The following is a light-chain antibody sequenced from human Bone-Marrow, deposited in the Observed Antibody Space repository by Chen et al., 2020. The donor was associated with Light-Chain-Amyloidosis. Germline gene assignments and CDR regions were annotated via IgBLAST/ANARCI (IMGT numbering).Light chain of an antibody. J-gene: IGLJ2*01. Sequence: QPAPTQPRSVSGSPGQPVTIPCTGTSGDVGGYDVVSWYQQYPVKAPKLIIYDVSKRPSGVPDRFSGSKSGNTASLTISGLQAEDEADYYCCSYAGSSTSVVFGGGTKLTVL. CDR2: DVS. V-gene: IGLV2-11*02. CDR1: SGDVGGYDV. CDR3: CSYAGSSTSVV.